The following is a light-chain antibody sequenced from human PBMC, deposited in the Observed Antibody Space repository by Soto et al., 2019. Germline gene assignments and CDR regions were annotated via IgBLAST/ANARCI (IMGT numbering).Light chain of an antibody. V-gene: IGKV3-15*01. CDR1: QSVSSN. J-gene: IGKJ1*01. CDR2: GAP. CDR3: QQYNNWGT. Sequence: EIVMTQSPATLSVSPGERATLSSRASQSVSSNLAWYQQEPGQAPRLLIYGAPTKATGIPARFSGSGSGTEFTLTISSLQSEDFAVYYCQQYNNWGTFGQGTKVEIK.